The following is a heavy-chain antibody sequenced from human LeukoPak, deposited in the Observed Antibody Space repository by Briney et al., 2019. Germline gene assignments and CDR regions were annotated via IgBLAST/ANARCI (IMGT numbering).Heavy chain of an antibody. CDR2: ISAYNGNT. D-gene: IGHD6-25*01. Sequence: ASVKVSCKASGYTFTSYGISWVRQAPGQGLEWMGWISAYNGNTNYAQKLQGRVTMTTDTSTSTAYMELRSLRSDDTAVYYCARDAAQAGYYYYGMDVWGQGTTVTVSS. V-gene: IGHV1-18*01. J-gene: IGHJ6*02. CDR3: ARDAAQAGYYYYGMDV. CDR1: GYTFTSYG.